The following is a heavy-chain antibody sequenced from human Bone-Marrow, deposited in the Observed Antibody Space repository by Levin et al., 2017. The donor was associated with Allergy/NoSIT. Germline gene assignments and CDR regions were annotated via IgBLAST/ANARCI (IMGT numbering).Heavy chain of an antibody. CDR1: GFSFRSYA. V-gene: IGHV3-23*01. Sequence: GGSLRLSCAAAGFSFRSYAMNWVRQGPGKGLEWVSAIDGSGDSPYYADSVRGRFTISRDNSESTLYLQMNTLRAEDTAVYYCARDHYDTSGNWSYFESWGQGTLVTVSS. CDR3: ARDHYDTSGNWSYFES. CDR2: IDGSGDSP. D-gene: IGHD3-22*01. J-gene: IGHJ4*02.